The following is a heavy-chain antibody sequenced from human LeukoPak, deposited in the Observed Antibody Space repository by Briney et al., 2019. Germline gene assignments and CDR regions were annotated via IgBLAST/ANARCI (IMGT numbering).Heavy chain of an antibody. CDR3: ARDRIAVASDPFDY. Sequence: PGGSLRLSCAASGFTFSRYWMSWVRQAPGKGLEWVANIKQDGSEKYNVDSVKGRFTISRDNAKNSLYLQMNSLRAEDTAVYYCARDRIAVASDPFDYWGQGTLVTVSS. CDR1: GFTFSRYW. J-gene: IGHJ4*02. D-gene: IGHD6-19*01. V-gene: IGHV3-7*01. CDR2: IKQDGSEK.